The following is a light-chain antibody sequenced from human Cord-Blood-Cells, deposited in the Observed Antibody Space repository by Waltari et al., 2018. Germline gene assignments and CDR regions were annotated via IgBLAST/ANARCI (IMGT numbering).Light chain of an antibody. V-gene: IGLV2-23*01. Sequence: QSALTQPASVSGSPGQSITISCTGTSSDVGSYNLVSWYQQHPGKAPKLMIYEGSKRPSGVSNRFSDSKSRNTASLTSSGLQAEDEADYYCCSYAGSSTLVFGGGTKLTVL. CDR1: SSDVGSYNL. CDR2: EGS. CDR3: CSYAGSSTLV. J-gene: IGLJ3*02.